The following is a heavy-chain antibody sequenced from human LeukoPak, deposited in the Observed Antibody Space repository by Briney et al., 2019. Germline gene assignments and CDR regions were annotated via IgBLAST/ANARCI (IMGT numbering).Heavy chain of an antibody. V-gene: IGHV3-48*04. J-gene: IGHJ4*02. CDR1: GFTFSSYG. Sequence: GGSLRLSCAASGFTFSSYGMNWVRQAPGKGLEWVSYISSSSSTIYYADSVKGRFTISRDNAKNSLYLQMNSLRAEDTAVYYCARGNDFWSGYSHSPFDYWGQGTLVTVSS. CDR2: ISSSSSTI. D-gene: IGHD3-3*01. CDR3: ARGNDFWSGYSHSPFDY.